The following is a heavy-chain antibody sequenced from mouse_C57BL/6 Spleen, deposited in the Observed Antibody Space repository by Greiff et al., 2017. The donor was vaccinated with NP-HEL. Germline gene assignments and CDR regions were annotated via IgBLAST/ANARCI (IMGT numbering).Heavy chain of an antibody. Sequence: EVQLVESGGGLVQPGGSLKLSCAASGFTFSDYYMYWVRQTPEKRLEWVAYISNGGGSTYYPDTVKGRFTISRDNAKNTLYLQMSRLKSEDTAMYYCARTIYYDYEGYAMDYWGQGTSVTFSS. CDR1: GFTFSDYY. V-gene: IGHV5-12*01. CDR3: ARTIYYDYEGYAMDY. CDR2: ISNGGGST. D-gene: IGHD2-4*01. J-gene: IGHJ4*01.